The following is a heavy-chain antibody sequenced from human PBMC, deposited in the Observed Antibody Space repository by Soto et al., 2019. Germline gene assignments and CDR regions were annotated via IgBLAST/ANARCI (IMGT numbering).Heavy chain of an antibody. CDR2: INTGSGYT. J-gene: IGHJ4*02. CDR1: GYTFSNYA. V-gene: IGHV1-18*01. CDR3: ARDRVYTGGSYADY. Sequence: QVHLVQSGAEVKKPGSSVRVSCKTSGYTFSNYAISWVRQAPGQGLEWMGWINTGSGYTNYAHDRVTMTKDASTYTADLEVTSRRSDDTAISYCARDRVYTGGSYADYWGQGTLVTVSS. D-gene: IGHD2-8*02.